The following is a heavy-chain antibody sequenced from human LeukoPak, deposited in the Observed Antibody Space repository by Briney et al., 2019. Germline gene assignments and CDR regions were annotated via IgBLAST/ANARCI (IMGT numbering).Heavy chain of an antibody. Sequence: SETLSLTCTVSGGSISSSSYYWGWIRQPPGKGLEWIGSIYYSGSTYYNPSLKSRVTISVDTSKNQFSLKLSSVTAADTAVYYCARAWGNHDSDGYYLNWFDPWGQGTLVTVSS. D-gene: IGHD3-22*01. CDR2: IYYSGST. V-gene: IGHV4-39*07. CDR3: ARAWGNHDSDGYYLNWFDP. J-gene: IGHJ5*02. CDR1: GGSISSSSYY.